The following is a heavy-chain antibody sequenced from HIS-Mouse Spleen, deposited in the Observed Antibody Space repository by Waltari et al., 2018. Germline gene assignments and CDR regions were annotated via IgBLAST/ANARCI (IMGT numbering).Heavy chain of an antibody. CDR3: AKEGLIVGATNWFDP. V-gene: IGHV3-30*18. D-gene: IGHD1-26*01. CDR2: ISYDGSNK. J-gene: IGHJ5*02. CDR1: GFTFSSSC. Sequence: QVQLVESGGGVVQPGRSLRLSCAASGFTFSSSCLHWVRQAPGKGMEWVAVISYDGSNKSYADSVKGRFTISRDNSKNTLYLQMNSLRAEDTAVYYCAKEGLIVGATNWFDPWGQGTLVTVSS.